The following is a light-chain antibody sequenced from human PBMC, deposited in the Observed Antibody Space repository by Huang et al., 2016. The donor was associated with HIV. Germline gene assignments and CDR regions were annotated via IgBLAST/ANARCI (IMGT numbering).Light chain of an antibody. CDR1: QDISNS. CDR3: QQLHDYPVT. V-gene: IGKV1-9*01. CDR2: GAA. J-gene: IGKJ5*01. Sequence: IQLTQSPSSLSASVGDRVIITCRASQDISNSLAWYQQKPGKAPKSLIFGAATFQSWVSSRFSGSASGTYFTLTINGLQPEDVATYYCQQLHDYPVTFGQGTRLDIE.